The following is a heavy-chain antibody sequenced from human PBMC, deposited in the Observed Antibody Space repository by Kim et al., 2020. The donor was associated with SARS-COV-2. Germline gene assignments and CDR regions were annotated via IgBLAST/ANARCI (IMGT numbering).Heavy chain of an antibody. CDR2: ISYAGSKK. Sequence: GGSLRLSCAASGFSFNNYGMHWVRQAPGKGLEWVASISYAGSKKQYRYSLKGRFTISRDYSKNTLYLKMNSLTAEDTAVYYSAKQGYIFERNTYYGMDLWRRGTTVSVS. V-gene: IGHV3-30*18. D-gene: IGHD5-12*01. CDR3: AKQGYIFERNTYYGMDL. J-gene: IGHJ6*01. CDR1: GFSFNNYG.